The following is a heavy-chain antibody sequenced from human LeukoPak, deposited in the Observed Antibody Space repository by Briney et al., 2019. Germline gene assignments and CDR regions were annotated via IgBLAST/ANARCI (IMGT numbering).Heavy chain of an antibody. CDR2: INHSGST. Sequence: SETLSLTCAVYGGSFSGYYWGWIRQPPGKGLEWIGEINHSGSTNYNPSLKSRVTISVDTSKNQFSLKLSSVTAADTAVYYCARVGSDIVVVVAAAGWFDPWGQGTLVTVSS. CDR3: ARVGSDIVVVVAAAGWFDP. CDR1: GGSFSGYY. V-gene: IGHV4-34*01. J-gene: IGHJ5*02. D-gene: IGHD2-15*01.